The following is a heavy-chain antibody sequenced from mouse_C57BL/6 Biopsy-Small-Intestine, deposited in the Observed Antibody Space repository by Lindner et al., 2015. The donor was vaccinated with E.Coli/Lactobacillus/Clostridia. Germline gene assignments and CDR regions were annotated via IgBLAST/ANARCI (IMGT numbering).Heavy chain of an antibody. CDR2: VYPYNGGT. CDR3: ARAYYSNFYWYFDV. D-gene: IGHD2-5*01. V-gene: IGHV1-36*01. Sequence: VQLQESGPVLVKPGPSVKISCKASGFTFTDYYMHWVKQSHGKSLEWIGLVYPYNGGTSYNQKFKGKATLTADTSSSTAYMELNSLTSEDSAVYYCARAYYSNFYWYFDVWGTGTTVTVSS. J-gene: IGHJ1*03. CDR1: GFTFTDYY.